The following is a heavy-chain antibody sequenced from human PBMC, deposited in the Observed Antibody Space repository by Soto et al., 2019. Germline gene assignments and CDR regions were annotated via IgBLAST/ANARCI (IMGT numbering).Heavy chain of an antibody. CDR2: INAGYGNT. CDR1: GYTFTSYA. J-gene: IGHJ4*02. CDR3: ARIVYDSSGYNRYFDY. Sequence: QVQLVQSGAEEKKPGASVKVSCTASGYTFTSYAIHWVRQAPGQRLEWIGWINAGYGNTKYSQKFQGRVTITRDTSATTVYMELSSLRSEDTAVYYCARIVYDSSGYNRYFDYWGQGTLVTVSS. V-gene: IGHV1-3*05. D-gene: IGHD3-22*01.